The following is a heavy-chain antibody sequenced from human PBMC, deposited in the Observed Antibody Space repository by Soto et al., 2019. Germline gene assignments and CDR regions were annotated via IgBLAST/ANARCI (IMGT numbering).Heavy chain of an antibody. CDR3: AKNRVRGATMSSGMDV. J-gene: IGHJ6*02. CDR1: EFSFTNYG. CDR2: ISSDGSNQ. D-gene: IGHD3-22*01. Sequence: QEQLVESGGGVVQPGRSLRLSCVASEFSFTNYGMNWVRQTPGKGLEWVAVISSDGSNQYYLDFVKGRFTISRDNSKDTLFLEVNSLRPEDTAMYFCAKNRVRGATMSSGMDVWGPGTTVTVSS. V-gene: IGHV3-30*18.